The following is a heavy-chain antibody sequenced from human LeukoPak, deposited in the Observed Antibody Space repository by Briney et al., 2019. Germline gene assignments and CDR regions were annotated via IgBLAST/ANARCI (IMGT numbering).Heavy chain of an antibody. CDR1: GLTVSSNS. D-gene: IGHD4/OR15-4a*01. V-gene: IGHV3-53*01. CDR3: ARRAGAYSHPYDY. J-gene: IGHJ4*02. CDR2: IYSDNT. Sequence: GGSLRLSCTVSGLTVSSNSMSWVRQAPGKGPEWVSFIYSDNTHYSDSVKGRFTISRDNSKNTLYLQMNSLRAEDTAVYYCARRAGAYSHPYDYWGQGTPVTVSS.